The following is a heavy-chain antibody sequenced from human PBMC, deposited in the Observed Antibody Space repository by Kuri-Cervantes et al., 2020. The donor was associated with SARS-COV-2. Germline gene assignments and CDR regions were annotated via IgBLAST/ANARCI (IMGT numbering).Heavy chain of an antibody. J-gene: IGHJ6*03. D-gene: IGHD3-10*01. CDR3: ARTGAGDGYYYMDV. V-gene: IGHV1-2*02. Sequence: ASVKVSCKASGYSLTNYYGYYMHWVRQAPGQGLEWMGWINPNSGDTNYAEMFQGRVAMTRDTSISTAYMELSRLTSDDTAVYYCARTGAGDGYYYMDVWGKGTTVTVSS. CDR1: GYSLTNYYGYY. CDR2: INPNSGDT.